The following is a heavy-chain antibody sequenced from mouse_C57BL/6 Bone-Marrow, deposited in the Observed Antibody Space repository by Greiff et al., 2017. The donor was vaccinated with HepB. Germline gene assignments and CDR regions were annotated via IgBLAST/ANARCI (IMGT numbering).Heavy chain of an antibody. Sequence: VQLKESVAELVRPGASVKLSCTASGFNIKNTYMHWVKQRPEQGLEWIGRIDPANGNPKYAPKFQGKATITADTSSNTAYLQLSSLTSEDTAIYYCALKPGGYYGSSYGYAMDYWGQGTSVTVSS. CDR3: ALKPGGYYGSSYGYAMDY. CDR2: IDPANGNP. CDR1: GFNIKNTY. V-gene: IGHV14-3*01. D-gene: IGHD1-1*01. J-gene: IGHJ4*01.